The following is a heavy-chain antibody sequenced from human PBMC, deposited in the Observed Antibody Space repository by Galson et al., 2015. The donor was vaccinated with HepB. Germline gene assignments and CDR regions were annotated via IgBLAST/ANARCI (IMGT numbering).Heavy chain of an antibody. CDR1: GFTFSNYW. Sequence: SLRLSCAASGFTFSNYWVHWVRQASGKGLVWVSRINSDGTYITYADSVKGRFTISRDNAKNTLYLQMNSPRAEDTALYYCARTRGAAAGIFDYWGQGSLVTVSS. V-gene: IGHV3-74*01. D-gene: IGHD6-13*01. CDR3: ARTRGAAAGIFDY. J-gene: IGHJ4*02. CDR2: INSDGTYI.